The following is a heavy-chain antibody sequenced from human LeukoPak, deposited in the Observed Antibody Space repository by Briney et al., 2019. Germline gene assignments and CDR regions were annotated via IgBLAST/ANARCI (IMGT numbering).Heavy chain of an antibody. D-gene: IGHD3-16*01. CDR2: VNHTSGRT. J-gene: IGHJ4*02. V-gene: IGHV1-46*01. Sequence: ASVKVSCKASGYTFTSYYIHWVRQAPGQGLEWMEIVNHTSGRTTYAQKFQGRVTMTRDTSTSTVYMELSSLRSEDTAVYYCARERHDTTTSFGDYWGQGTLVTVSS. CDR3: ARERHDTTTSFGDY. CDR1: GYTFTSYY.